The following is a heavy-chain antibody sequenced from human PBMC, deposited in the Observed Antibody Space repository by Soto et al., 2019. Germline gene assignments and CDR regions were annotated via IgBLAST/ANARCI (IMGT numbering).Heavy chain of an antibody. J-gene: IGHJ6*02. V-gene: IGHV1-2*02. D-gene: IGHD2-21*01. CDR2: INPNSGGT. Sequence: GASVKVSCKASGYTFTAYYMHWVRQAPVQGLEWLGWINPNSGGTNYAQKFQGRVTMTRDTSISTAYMELSRLRSDDTAVYYCARDSEGGKTLWGDYYYGMDVWGQGTTVTVSS. CDR3: ARDSEGGKTLWGDYYYGMDV. CDR1: GYTFTAYY.